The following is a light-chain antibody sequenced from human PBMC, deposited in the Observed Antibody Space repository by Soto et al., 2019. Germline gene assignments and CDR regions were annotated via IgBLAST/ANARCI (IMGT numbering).Light chain of an antibody. CDR2: GNS. J-gene: IGLJ1*01. CDR3: GRWDTRLSTYV. V-gene: IGLV1-40*01. Sequence: QSVLTQPPSVSGAPGQRVTISCTGSSSNIGAGYDVHWYQQLPGTAPKLLIYGNSNRPSGVPDRFSGSESGTSATLGITGSHTGEDADYYCGRWDTRLSTYVFGTGTKVTVL. CDR1: SSNIGAGYD.